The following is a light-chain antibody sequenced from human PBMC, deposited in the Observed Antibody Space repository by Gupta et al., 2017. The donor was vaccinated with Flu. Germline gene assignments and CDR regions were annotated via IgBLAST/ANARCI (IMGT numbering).Light chain of an antibody. V-gene: IGKV3-15*01. CDR3: KQYGNCPKT. CDR1: QFISSN. CDR2: DAS. Sequence: PATLSVSPGERATLSSRASQFISSNLKWYQQRPGQAPRGLIFDASTSATRMPARFSGSGYGTELTLTISNLQTEDIAVYYCKQYGNCPKTFGQGTKLEI. J-gene: IGKJ2*01.